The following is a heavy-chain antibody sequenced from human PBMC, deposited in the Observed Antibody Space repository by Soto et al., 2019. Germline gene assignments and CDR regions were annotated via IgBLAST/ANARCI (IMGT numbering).Heavy chain of an antibody. CDR2: INPSGGST. CDR1: GYTFTSYY. CDR3: ARDRISIGFFSYYYGMDV. J-gene: IGHJ6*02. Sequence: QVQLVQSGAEVKKPGASVKVSCKASGYTFTSYYMHWVRQAPGQGLEWMGIINPSGGSTSYAQKFQGRVTMSRDTSTSTVSMQLSSLRSEDTAVYYCARDRISIGFFSYYYGMDVWGQGTTVTVSS. V-gene: IGHV1-46*01. D-gene: IGHD6-19*01.